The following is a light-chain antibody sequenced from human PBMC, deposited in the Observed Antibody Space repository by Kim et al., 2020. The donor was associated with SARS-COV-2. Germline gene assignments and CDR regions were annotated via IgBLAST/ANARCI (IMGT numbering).Light chain of an antibody. J-gene: IGKJ1*01. CDR2: AAS. Sequence: DIQMTQSPSSLSASVGDRVTITCRASQDISNFLAWYQQKPGKVPQLLIYAASTLQSGVPSRFSGSGSGTDFTLTISCLQPEDFATYYCQRYNSAPRTFGQGTIVEIK. CDR1: QDISNF. CDR3: QRYNSAPRT. V-gene: IGKV1-27*01.